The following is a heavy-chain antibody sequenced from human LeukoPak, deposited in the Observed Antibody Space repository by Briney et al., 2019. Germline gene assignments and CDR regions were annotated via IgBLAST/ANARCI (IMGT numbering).Heavy chain of an antibody. J-gene: IGHJ4*02. D-gene: IGHD3-10*01. CDR2: IYYSGST. V-gene: IGHV4-39*01. CDR1: GGSISSNSYY. Sequence: SETLSLTCTVSGGSISSNSYYWGWIRQPPGKGLEWIGSIYYSGSTYYNPSLKNRLTISVDTSKNQFSLKLSSVTAADTAVYYCARNYGSGSSIDYWGQGTLVTVSS. CDR3: ARNYGSGSSIDY.